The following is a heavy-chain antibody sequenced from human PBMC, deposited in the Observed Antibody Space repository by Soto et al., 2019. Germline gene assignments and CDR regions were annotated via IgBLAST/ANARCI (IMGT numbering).Heavy chain of an antibody. CDR1: GFSFGDSV. D-gene: IGHD5-18*01. V-gene: IGHV3-49*03. CDR3: TKDLGYSYGYY. Sequence: PGGSLRLSCTGSGFSFGDSVMTWFRQAPGKGLEWVGFIGSKAYGETTESAASVKGRFTISRDDSKSIDYLQMDSLKTEDTAMYYCTKDLGYSYGYYWGQGTLVTVSS. J-gene: IGHJ4*02. CDR2: IGSKAYGETT.